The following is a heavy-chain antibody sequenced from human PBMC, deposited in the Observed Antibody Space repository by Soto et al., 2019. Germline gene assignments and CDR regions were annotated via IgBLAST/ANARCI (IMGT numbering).Heavy chain of an antibody. CDR1: GGSFSGYY. V-gene: IGHV4-34*01. J-gene: IGHJ4*02. D-gene: IGHD3-9*01. Sequence: SETLYLTCAVYGGSFSGYYWSLIRPPPGKGLEWIGEINHSGSTNYNPSLKSRVTISVDTSKNQFSLKLSSVTAADTAVYYCARLYYDILTGYLPWGQGTLVTVSS. CDR3: ARLYYDILTGYLP. CDR2: INHSGST.